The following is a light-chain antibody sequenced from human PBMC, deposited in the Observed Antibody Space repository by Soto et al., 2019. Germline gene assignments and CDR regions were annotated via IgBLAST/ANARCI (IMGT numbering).Light chain of an antibody. Sequence: FHRPQSPPSLSAYVGDRVTITCRASQSISSYLDWYQQKPGKSPKLLIYAASSLQSGVPSRFSGSGSGTDFTLTISSLQPEDFATYYCQQSYSTPRTFGQGTRLEIK. CDR2: AAS. CDR3: QQSYSTPRT. J-gene: IGKJ5*01. V-gene: IGKV1-39*01. CDR1: QSISSY.